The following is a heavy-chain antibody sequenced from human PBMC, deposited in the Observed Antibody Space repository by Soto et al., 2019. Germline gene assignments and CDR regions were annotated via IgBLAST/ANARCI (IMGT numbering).Heavy chain of an antibody. V-gene: IGHV4-34*01. CDR2: SNHSGST. Sequence: QVQLQQWGAGLLKPSETLSLTCAVYGGSFSGYYWSGIRQPPGKGLEWIGESNHSGSTNYNPSLKSRVTRSVDTSKNQFSLKLSSVTAADTAVYYCARAIQGDYKAFDLWGQGTMVTVSS. CDR1: GGSFSGYY. J-gene: IGHJ3*01. D-gene: IGHD4-17*01. CDR3: ARAIQGDYKAFDL.